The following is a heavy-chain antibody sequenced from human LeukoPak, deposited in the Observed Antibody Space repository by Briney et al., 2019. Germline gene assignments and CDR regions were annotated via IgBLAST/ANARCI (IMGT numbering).Heavy chain of an antibody. D-gene: IGHD4-23*01. J-gene: IGHJ6*02. CDR2: ISYDGSDQ. Sequence: PGGSLRLSCAASGFILTTYTMHRVRQAPGKGLEWVAVISYDGSDQYYADSVKGRFAISRDNLKNTLYLQMDRLRAEDTAVYYCARGAYGRANSHYFYGLDVWGQGATVTVS. CDR3: ARGAYGRANSHYFYGLDV. CDR1: GFILTTYT. V-gene: IGHV3-30*09.